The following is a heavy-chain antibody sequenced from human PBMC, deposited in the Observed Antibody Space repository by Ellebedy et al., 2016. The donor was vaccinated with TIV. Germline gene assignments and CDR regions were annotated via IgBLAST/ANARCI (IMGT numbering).Heavy chain of an antibody. CDR2: MYYSGST. CDR1: DGSVYSDDYY. Sequence: SETLSLTXTVSDGSVYSDDYYWGWVRQPPGKGLDWIGSMYYSGSTYYNPSLKSRVTISVDTSKNQFSLKLSSVTAADTAVYYCARVLYDSSGNSLNYFDYWGRGTLLTVSS. J-gene: IGHJ4*02. CDR3: ARVLYDSSGNSLNYFDY. V-gene: IGHV4-39*07. D-gene: IGHD3-22*01.